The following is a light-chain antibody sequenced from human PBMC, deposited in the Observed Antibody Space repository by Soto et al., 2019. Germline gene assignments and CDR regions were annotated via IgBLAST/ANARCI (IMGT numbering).Light chain of an antibody. V-gene: IGKV3-20*01. J-gene: IGKJ2*01. CDR2: GAS. CDR3: QHYGNSPMYT. CDR1: QSVRSSY. Sequence: EIVLTQSPGTLSLSPGERATLSCRASQSVRSSYLAWYQQKPGQAPRLLIYGASSRATGIPDRFRGSGSGTDFTLTISRLEPEDFAVYYCQHYGNSPMYTFGQGTKLEVK.